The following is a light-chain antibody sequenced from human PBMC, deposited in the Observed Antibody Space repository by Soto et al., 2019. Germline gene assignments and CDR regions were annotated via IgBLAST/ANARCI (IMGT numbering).Light chain of an antibody. Sequence: EIVLTQSPGTLSLSPGERATLSCRASQSVSSSYLAWYQQKPGQTPRLLIYGASSRATGIPDRLSGSGSGTYLTLTISKVEPEDFAVYYCQQYGSSLFSFGGGTKVEFK. CDR3: QQYGSSLFS. V-gene: IGKV3-20*01. J-gene: IGKJ4*01. CDR2: GAS. CDR1: QSVSSSY.